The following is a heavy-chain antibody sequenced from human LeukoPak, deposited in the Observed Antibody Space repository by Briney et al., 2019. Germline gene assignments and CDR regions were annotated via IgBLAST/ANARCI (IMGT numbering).Heavy chain of an antibody. CDR3: ARNLGLELKNWFDP. D-gene: IGHD1-7*01. J-gene: IGHJ5*02. CDR2: IIPMFGTT. V-gene: IGHV1-69*06. CDR1: GGTFSSYS. Sequence: SVKVSCKASGGTFSSYSISWVRQAPGQGLEWMGVIIPMFGTTNYAQKFQGRVTITADKSTSTAYMELSSLRSEDTAVYYCARNLGLELKNWFDPWGQGTLVTVSS.